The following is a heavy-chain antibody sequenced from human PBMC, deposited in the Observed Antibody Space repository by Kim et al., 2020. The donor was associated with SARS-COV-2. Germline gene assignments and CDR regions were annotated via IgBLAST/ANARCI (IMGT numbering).Heavy chain of an antibody. CDR3: ARLNEGQTIFVLYVGV. Sequence: SETLSLTCTVSGGSISSYYWSWIRQPPGKGLEWIGYIYYSGSTNYNPSLKSRVTISVDTTKNQFSLKLSTVTAADTTVYYCARLNEGQTIFVLYVGVWG. D-gene: IGHD3-3*01. V-gene: IGHV4-59*08. CDR2: IYYSGST. CDR1: GGSISSYY. J-gene: IGHJ6*03.